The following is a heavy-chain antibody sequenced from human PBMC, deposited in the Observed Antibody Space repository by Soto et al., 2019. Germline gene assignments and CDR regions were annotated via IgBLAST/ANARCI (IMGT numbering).Heavy chain of an antibody. D-gene: IGHD2-2*01. CDR3: ARDSRYCSSTSCSRNWFDP. CDR2: IYYSGST. J-gene: IGHJ5*02. V-gene: IGHV4-59*01. Sequence: SGTLSLTCTVSGGSISSYYWSWIRQPPGKGLEWIGYIYYSGSTNYNPSLKSRVTISVDTSKNQFSLKLSSVTAADTAVYYCARDSRYCSSTSCSRNWFDPWGQGTLVTVSS. CDR1: GGSISSYY.